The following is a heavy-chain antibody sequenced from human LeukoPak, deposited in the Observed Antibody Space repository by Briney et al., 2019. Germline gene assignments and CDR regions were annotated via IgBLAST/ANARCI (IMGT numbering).Heavy chain of an antibody. D-gene: IGHD3-3*01. CDR3: ATVSITIFGVVIRNWFDP. Sequence: ASVKVSCKVSGYTLTELPMHWVRQAPGKGLEWMGGFDPEDGETIYAQKFQGRVTMTEDTSTDTAYMELSSLRSEDTAVYYCATVSITIFGVVIRNWFDPWGQGTLVTVSS. CDR1: GYTLTELP. CDR2: FDPEDGET. V-gene: IGHV1-24*01. J-gene: IGHJ5*02.